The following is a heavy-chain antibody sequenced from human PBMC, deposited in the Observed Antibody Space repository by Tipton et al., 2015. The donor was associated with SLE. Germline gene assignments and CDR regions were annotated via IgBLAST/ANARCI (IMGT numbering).Heavy chain of an antibody. D-gene: IGHD6-6*01. J-gene: IGHJ3*02. CDR1: GFTFSAYS. Sequence: SLRLSCSVSGFTFSAYSMNWVRQIPGKGLEWLSFISPSGSTIYDADSAKGRFTVSRDNVKSTLYLQMNGLRLEDTAVYFCARNPRYSTSGIDIWGQGTMVTFSS. CDR3: ARNPRYSTSGIDI. V-gene: IGHV3-48*01. CDR2: ISPSGSTI.